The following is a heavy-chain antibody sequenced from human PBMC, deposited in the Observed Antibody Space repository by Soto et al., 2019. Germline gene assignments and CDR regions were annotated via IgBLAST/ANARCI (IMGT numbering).Heavy chain of an antibody. Sequence: SETLSITCAVYGGSFSGYYWSWIRQPPGKGLEWIGEINHSGSTNYNPSLKSRVTISVDTSKNQFSLKLSSVTAADTAVYYCARSDFWSGYHDYWGQGTLVTVSS. J-gene: IGHJ4*02. CDR2: INHSGST. CDR1: GGSFSGYY. D-gene: IGHD3-3*01. V-gene: IGHV4-34*01. CDR3: ARSDFWSGYHDY.